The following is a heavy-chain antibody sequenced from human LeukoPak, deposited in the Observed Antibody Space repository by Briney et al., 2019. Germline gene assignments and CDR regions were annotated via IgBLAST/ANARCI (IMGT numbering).Heavy chain of an antibody. CDR3: ARDQCFPCFRYPDQEDAFDI. V-gene: IGHV3-7*01. CDR2: IKQDGSEK. D-gene: IGHD1-14*01. J-gene: IGHJ3*02. Sequence: GGSLRLSCAASGFTFSSYWMSWVRQAPGKGLEWVANIKQDGSEKYYVDSVKGRFTISRDNAKNSLYLQMNSLRAEDTAVYYCARDQCFPCFRYPDQEDAFDIWGQGTMVTVSS. CDR1: GFTFSSYW.